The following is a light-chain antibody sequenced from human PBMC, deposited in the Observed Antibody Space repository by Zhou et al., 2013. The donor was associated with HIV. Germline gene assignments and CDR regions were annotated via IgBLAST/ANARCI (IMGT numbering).Light chain of an antibody. CDR1: QGFSSA. V-gene: IGKV1-13*02. CDR3: QQYHRFPLT. Sequence: AIQLTQSPSSLSASIGDRVSITCRASQGFSSALAWFQHKPGKAPKLLIYEASTLQSGVPSRFFGSRSGTDFTLTISSLQPEDSATYYCQQYHRFPLTFGPGTKVDF. CDR2: EAS. J-gene: IGKJ3*01.